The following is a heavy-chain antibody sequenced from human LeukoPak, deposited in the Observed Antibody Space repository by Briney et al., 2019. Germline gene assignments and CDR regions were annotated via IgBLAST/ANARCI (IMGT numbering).Heavy chain of an antibody. V-gene: IGHV4-61*02. CDR1: GGSISSGSYY. D-gene: IGHD3-10*01. Sequence: SETLSLTCTVSGGSISSGSYYWSWIRQPAGKGLEWIGRIYTSGSTNYNPSLKSRVTISVDTSKNQFSLKLSSVTAADTAVYYCARRHAYYGSGSFLFDPWGQGTLVTVSS. CDR3: ARRHAYYGSGSFLFDP. CDR2: IYTSGST. J-gene: IGHJ5*02.